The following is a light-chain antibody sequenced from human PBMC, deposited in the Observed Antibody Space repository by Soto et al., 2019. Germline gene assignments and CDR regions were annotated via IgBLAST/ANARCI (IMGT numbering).Light chain of an antibody. CDR3: QQYRSSPIP. Sequence: IVLTQSPGTLSLSPGERAPLSCRASQSVTRNYLAWYQQKPGRAPRLLIYGASSRASGIQDRFSGGGSGTDFTLTISILEPEDFAMYYCQQYRSSPIPFGQGTRLQIK. CDR1: QSVTRNY. CDR2: GAS. J-gene: IGKJ5*01. V-gene: IGKV3-20*01.